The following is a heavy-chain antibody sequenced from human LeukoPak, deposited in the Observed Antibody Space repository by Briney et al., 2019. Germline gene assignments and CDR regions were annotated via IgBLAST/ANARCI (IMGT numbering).Heavy chain of an antibody. CDR3: TRGPLAYLEY. Sequence: SETLSLTCTVSGGSISSSYWSWIRQPPGKGLEWIGYIHYSGSTTYNSSLKSRVTISVDTSKNQFSLKLSSVTAADTAVYYCTRGPLAYLEYWSQGTLVTVSS. V-gene: IGHV4-59*01. CDR1: GGSISSSY. J-gene: IGHJ4*02. CDR2: IHYSGST. D-gene: IGHD3-16*01.